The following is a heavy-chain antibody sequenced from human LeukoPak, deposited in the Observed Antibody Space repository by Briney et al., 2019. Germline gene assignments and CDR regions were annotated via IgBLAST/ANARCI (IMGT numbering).Heavy chain of an antibody. D-gene: IGHD3-3*01. CDR3: ARRARDYDFWSGYSAYYYYMDV. J-gene: IGHJ6*03. V-gene: IGHV4-59*01. CDR1: GGSISSYY. CDR2: IYYSGST. Sequence: SETLSLTCTVSGGSISSYYWSWIRQPPGKGLEWIGYIYYSGSTNYNPSLKSRVTISVDTSKNQFSLKLSSVTAADTAVYYCARRARDYDFWSGYSAYYYYMDVWGKGTTVTVSS.